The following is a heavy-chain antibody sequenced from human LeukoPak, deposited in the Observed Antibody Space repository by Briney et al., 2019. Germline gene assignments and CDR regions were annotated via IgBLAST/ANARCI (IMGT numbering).Heavy chain of an antibody. CDR2: LDWDDDK. V-gene: IGHV2-70*11. D-gene: IGHD2-21*01. J-gene: IGHJ6*02. Sequence: SGPTLVNPTQTLTLTCTFSGFSLKTSGMCVTWIRQPPGKALEWLARLDWDDDKYYNTSLKTRLTISKDTSKNQAVLTMTNMDPVDTATYYCARSPGDHYYNYGMDVWGQGTTVTVSS. CDR1: GFSLKTSGMC. CDR3: ARSPGDHYYNYGMDV.